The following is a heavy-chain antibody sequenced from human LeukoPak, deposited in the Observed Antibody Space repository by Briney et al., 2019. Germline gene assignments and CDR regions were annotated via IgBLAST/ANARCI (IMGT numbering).Heavy chain of an antibody. D-gene: IGHD3-22*01. CDR2: ISGSGGST. J-gene: IGHJ4*02. CDR3: AKALYYYDSSGYYCVDY. CDR1: GFTFSSYA. Sequence: PGGSLRLSCAASGFTFSSYAMSWVRQAPGKGLEWVSAISGSGGSTYYADSVKGRFTISRDNPKNTLYLQMNSLRAEDTAVYYCAKALYYYDSSGYYCVDYWGQGTLVTASS. V-gene: IGHV3-23*01.